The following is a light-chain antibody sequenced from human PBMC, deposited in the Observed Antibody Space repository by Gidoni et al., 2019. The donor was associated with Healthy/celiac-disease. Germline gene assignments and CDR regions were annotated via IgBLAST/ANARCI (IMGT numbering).Light chain of an antibody. CDR3: QQYYSTPRT. V-gene: IGKV4-1*01. CDR1: QSVLYSSNNKNY. J-gene: IGKJ1*01. Sequence: DIVMTQSPDSLAVSLGERATINGKSSQSVLYSSNNKNYLAWYQQKPGQPPKLLIYWASTLESGVPDRFSGSGSGTDFTLTISSLQAEDVAVYYCQQYYSTPRTFGQGTKVEIK. CDR2: WAS.